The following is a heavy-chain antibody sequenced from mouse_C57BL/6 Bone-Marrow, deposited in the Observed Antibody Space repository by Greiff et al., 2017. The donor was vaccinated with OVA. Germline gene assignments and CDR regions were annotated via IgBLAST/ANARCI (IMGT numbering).Heavy chain of an antibody. D-gene: IGHD2-2*01. J-gene: IGHJ2*01. CDR3: ASGLTMVTTRFDY. CDR2: IDPSDSYT. V-gene: IGHV1-69*01. CDR1: GYTFTSYW. Sequence: QVQLQQPGAELVMPGASVKLSCKASGYTFTSYWMHWVKQRPGQGLEWIGEIDPSDSYTNYNQKFKGKSTLTVDKSSSTAYMPLSSLTSEDSAVYYCASGLTMVTTRFDYWGQGTTLTVSS.